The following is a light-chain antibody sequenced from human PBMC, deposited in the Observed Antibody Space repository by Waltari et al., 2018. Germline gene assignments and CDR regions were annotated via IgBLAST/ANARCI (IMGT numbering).Light chain of an antibody. CDR3: QQSYITTYT. V-gene: IGKV1-39*01. J-gene: IGKJ2*01. Sequence: IQMTQSPSSLSASVGDRVTRTCRTSQSISSSLNWYHQIPGNAPKLLIYVASNLQSGVPSRFSGSGSGTDFSLTISSLQPEDFATYYCQQSYITTYTFGQGTKLEIK. CDR2: VAS. CDR1: QSISSS.